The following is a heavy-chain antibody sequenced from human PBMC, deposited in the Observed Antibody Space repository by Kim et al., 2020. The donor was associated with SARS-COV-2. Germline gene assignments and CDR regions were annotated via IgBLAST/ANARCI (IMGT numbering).Heavy chain of an antibody. CDR3: ARAVAANWFDP. J-gene: IGHJ5*02. Sequence: TSSVDSVKVRFTISRGNAKNSLSLQMRSLRPDDTALYYCARAVAANWFDPWGQGTLVTVSS. CDR2: T. D-gene: IGHD6-19*01. V-gene: IGHV3-7*04.